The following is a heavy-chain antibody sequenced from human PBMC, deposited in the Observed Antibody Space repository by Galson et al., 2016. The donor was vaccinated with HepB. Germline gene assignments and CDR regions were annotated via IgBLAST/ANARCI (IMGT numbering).Heavy chain of an antibody. V-gene: IGHV3-23*01. CDR3: AGDRTPVAGGYFQF. Sequence: SLRLSCAASGFAFSSYAMIWVRQAPGKKLEWVSSISGSGATTYYAGSVKGRSTVSRDNSTNTISLQMSSLRVDDTAMYYCAGDRTPVAGGYFQFWGQGSLVSVSS. J-gene: IGHJ1*01. CDR2: ISGSGATT. D-gene: IGHD6-19*01. CDR1: GFAFSSYA.